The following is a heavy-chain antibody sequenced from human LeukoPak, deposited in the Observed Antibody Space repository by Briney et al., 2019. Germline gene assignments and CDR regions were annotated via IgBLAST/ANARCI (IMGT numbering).Heavy chain of an antibody. CDR3: VKGGGNFDC. J-gene: IGHJ4*02. CDR2: IKQDGSDQ. CDR1: GFTFSTSW. D-gene: IGHD3-16*01. V-gene: IGHV3-7*01. Sequence: PGGSLRLSCAASGFTFSTSWMSWVRQAAGKGLEWVANIKQDGSDQWYVDSVKGRFTISRDNARNSLYLQMNSLRAEDTAVYYCVKGGGNFDCWGQGTLVTVSS.